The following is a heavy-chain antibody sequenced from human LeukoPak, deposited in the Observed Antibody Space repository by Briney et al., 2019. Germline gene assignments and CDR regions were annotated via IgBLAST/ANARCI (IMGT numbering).Heavy chain of an antibody. V-gene: IGHV4-39*07. CDR3: ARSLELPSYYFDY. CDR2: INHSGST. CDR1: GGSISSSSYY. D-gene: IGHD1-7*01. Sequence: PSETLSLTCTVSGGSISSSSYYWSWIRQPPGKGLEWIGEINHSGSTNYNPSLKSRVTISVDASKNQFSLKLSSVTAADTAVYYCARSLELPSYYFDYWGQGTLVTVSS. J-gene: IGHJ4*02.